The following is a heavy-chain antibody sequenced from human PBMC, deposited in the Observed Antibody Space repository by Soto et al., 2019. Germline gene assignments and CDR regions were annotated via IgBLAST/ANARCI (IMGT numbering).Heavy chain of an antibody. D-gene: IGHD6-19*01. V-gene: IGHV3-53*01. Sequence: PGGSLRLSCVSSEFSVTGDQMNWVRQAPGKGLEWVSTMYTGGRTFYADSVRGRFTISRDETKNILYLQMDDLRVEDTAIYYCPKGGGGWDSWGQGSLVTVSS. CDR3: PKGGGGWDS. CDR2: MYTGGRT. CDR1: EFSVTGDQ. J-gene: IGHJ4*02.